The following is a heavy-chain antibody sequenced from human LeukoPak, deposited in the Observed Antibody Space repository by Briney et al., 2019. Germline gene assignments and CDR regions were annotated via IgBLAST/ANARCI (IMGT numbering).Heavy chain of an antibody. Sequence: ASVKVSCKASGYTFTDHAINWVRQAPGQGLEYMGWINTNTGNPTYAQAFTGRIVFSLDTSVSTAYLQIRSLKAEDTAVYFCARRSMVQHLDVWGKGTTVIVSS. CDR2: INTNTGNP. J-gene: IGHJ6*04. CDR1: GYTFTDHA. V-gene: IGHV7-4-1*02. D-gene: IGHD3-10*01. CDR3: ARRSMVQHLDV.